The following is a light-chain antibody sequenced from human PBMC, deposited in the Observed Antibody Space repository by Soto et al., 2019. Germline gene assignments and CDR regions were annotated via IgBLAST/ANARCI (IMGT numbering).Light chain of an antibody. CDR2: KAS. J-gene: IGKJ5*01. Sequence: DIQMTQSPSTLSASVGDRVTITCRASQSISSWLAWFQQKPGKAPKLLIYKASSLESGVPSRFSGSGSGTEFTLTISSLXXXXXXXXXXXXXXXXPITFGGGTKVEIK. CDR3: XXXXXXPIT. V-gene: IGKV1-5*03. CDR1: QSISSW.